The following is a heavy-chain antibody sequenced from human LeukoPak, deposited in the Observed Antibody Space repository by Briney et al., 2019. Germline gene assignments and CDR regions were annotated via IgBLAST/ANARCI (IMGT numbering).Heavy chain of an antibody. CDR3: AKERVDWRYFDY. J-gene: IGHJ4*02. V-gene: IGHV3-30*18. D-gene: IGHD3-9*01. CDR2: MSFDGSHT. CDR1: GFTFSSYG. Sequence: GGSLRLSCAASGFTFSSYGMHWVRQAPGKGLEWVAVMSFDGSHTYYADSVKGRFAISRDNSKNTLYLQMNSLRAEDTAVYYCAKERVDWRYFDYWGQGTLVTVSS.